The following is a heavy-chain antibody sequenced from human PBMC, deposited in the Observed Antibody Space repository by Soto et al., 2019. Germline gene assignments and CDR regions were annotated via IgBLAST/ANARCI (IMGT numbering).Heavy chain of an antibody. CDR1: GYSFTSYW. CDR3: ARSHSSVDYGMDV. J-gene: IGHJ6*02. D-gene: IGHD6-25*01. V-gene: IGHV5-10-1*01. Sequence: GESLKISCKGSGYSFTSYWISWVSQMPGKGLEWMGRIDPSESYTNYSPSFQGHVAISADKSISTAYLQWSSLKASDTAMYYCARSHSSVDYGMDVWGQGTTVTVSS. CDR2: IDPSESYT.